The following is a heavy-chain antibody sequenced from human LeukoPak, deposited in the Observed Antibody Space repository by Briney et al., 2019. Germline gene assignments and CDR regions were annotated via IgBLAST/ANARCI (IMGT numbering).Heavy chain of an antibody. V-gene: IGHV1-46*01. Sequence: ASVKVSCKASGYTFTTYYIHWVRQAPGQGLEWMGIINPSDGSTSYAQKFQGRVTMTRDTSTSTVYMELSSLRSEDTAVYYCARGGGTYYDFWSGEFDYWGQGTLVTVSS. J-gene: IGHJ4*02. CDR2: INPSDGST. CDR3: ARGGGTYYDFWSGEFDY. D-gene: IGHD3-3*01. CDR1: GYTFTTYY.